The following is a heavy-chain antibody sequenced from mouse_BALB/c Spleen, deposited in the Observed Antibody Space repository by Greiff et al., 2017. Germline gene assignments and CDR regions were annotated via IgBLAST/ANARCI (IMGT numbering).Heavy chain of an antibody. CDR2: IYPGNGDT. CDR3: ATRGYYGNYGAMDY. J-gene: IGHJ4*01. V-gene: IGHV1-12*01. CDR1: GYTFTSYN. D-gene: IGHD2-1*01. Sequence: QVQLQQPGAELVKPGASVKMSCKASGYTFTSYNMHWVKQTPGQGLEWIGAIYPGNGDTSYNQKFKGKATLTADKSSSTAYMQLSSLTSEDSAVYDCATRGYYGNYGAMDYWGQGTSVTVSS.